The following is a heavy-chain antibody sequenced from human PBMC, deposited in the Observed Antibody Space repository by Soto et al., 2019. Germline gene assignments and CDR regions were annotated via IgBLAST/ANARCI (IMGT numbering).Heavy chain of an antibody. CDR3: TMRLELPNH. Sequence: LRLSCAASGFTFSGSAMHWVRQASGKGLEWVGRIRSKANSYATAYAASVKGRFTISRDDSKNTAYLQMNSLKTEDTAVYYCTMRLELPNHWGQGTLVTVYS. V-gene: IGHV3-73*01. CDR2: IRSKANSYAT. CDR1: GFTFSGSA. J-gene: IGHJ5*02. D-gene: IGHD1-7*01.